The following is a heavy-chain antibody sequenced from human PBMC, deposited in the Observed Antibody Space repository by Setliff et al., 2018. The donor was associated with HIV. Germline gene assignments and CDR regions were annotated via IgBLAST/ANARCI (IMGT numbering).Heavy chain of an antibody. CDR1: GFTFRNYK. Sequence: GGSLRLSCAASGFTFRNYKFNWVRQAPGRGLEWVSSISIGSGGAIDYADSVQGRFTISRDNSKNSLYLQMNSLRVEDTAVYYCARDPYWAEGFFDYWGPGTVVTVSS. V-gene: IGHV3-48*03. D-gene: IGHD2-15*01. CDR3: ARDPYWAEGFFDY. CDR2: ISIGSGGAI. J-gene: IGHJ4*02.